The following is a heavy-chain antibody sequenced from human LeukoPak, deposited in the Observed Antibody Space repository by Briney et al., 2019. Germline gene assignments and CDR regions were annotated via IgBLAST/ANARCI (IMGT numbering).Heavy chain of an antibody. J-gene: IGHJ4*02. D-gene: IGHD1/OR15-1a*01. CDR3: ATSESQTKFDY. Sequence: PGGSLRLSCAASGFTFSSYAMSWVRQAPGKGLEWVSAISGSGGSTYYADSVKGRFTISRDNSKNTLYLQMNSLKASDTAMFYCATSESQTKFDYWGQGTLVTVSS. CDR1: GFTFSSYA. V-gene: IGHV3-23*01. CDR2: ISGSGGST.